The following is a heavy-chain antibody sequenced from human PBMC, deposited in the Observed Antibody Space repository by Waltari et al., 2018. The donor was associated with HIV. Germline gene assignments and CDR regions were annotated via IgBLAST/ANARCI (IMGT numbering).Heavy chain of an antibody. J-gene: IGHJ4*02. Sequence: QVQLVQSGAEVKKPGASVKVSCKASGYTFTSNTMYWVRQAPGQRLEWMGWIMPGNDNTKYSQKFQGRLTITRDTSANTAYMELSSLTSEDTAVYYCARSRLYDYWGQGTLVTVSS. CDR2: IMPGNDNT. D-gene: IGHD2-2*02. CDR3: ARSRLYDY. V-gene: IGHV1-3*01. CDR1: GYTFTSNT.